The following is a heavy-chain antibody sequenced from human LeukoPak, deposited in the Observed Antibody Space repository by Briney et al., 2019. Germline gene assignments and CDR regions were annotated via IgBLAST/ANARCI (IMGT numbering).Heavy chain of an antibody. Sequence: PGGSLRLSCAASGFIFSNYAMSWVRQVPGRGLEWVSTISSRGDSTYVADSVKGRFTISRDNSKNSLYQQMNTVRAEDTAVYYCVKGPRPDITVAHTVENWGQGTLVTVSS. CDR2: ISSRGDST. J-gene: IGHJ4*02. CDR1: GFIFSNYA. D-gene: IGHD6-19*01. CDR3: VKGPRPDITVAHTVEN. V-gene: IGHV3-23*01.